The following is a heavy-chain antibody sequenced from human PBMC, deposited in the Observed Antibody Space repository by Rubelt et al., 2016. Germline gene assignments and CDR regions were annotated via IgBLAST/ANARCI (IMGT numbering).Heavy chain of an antibody. CDR1: GGSFSGYY. CDR3: ARAPSGWYPFDF. CDR2: IYYSGST. D-gene: IGHD6-19*01. Sequence: QVQLQQWGSGLLKPSETLSLTCAVYGGSFSGYYLSWIRQPPGKGLEWLGTIYYSGSTYYNPSLKSRVTMSVDTSKNQFSLRLGSVTAADTAVYYCARAPSGWYPFDFWGQGTLVTVSS. V-gene: IGHV4-34*01. J-gene: IGHJ4*02.